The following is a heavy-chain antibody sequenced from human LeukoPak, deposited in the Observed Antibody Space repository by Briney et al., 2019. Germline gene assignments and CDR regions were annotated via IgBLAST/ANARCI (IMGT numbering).Heavy chain of an antibody. CDR3: AKGNSGQQLANWFDP. J-gene: IGHJ5*02. V-gene: IGHV3-23*01. Sequence: PGGSLRLSCAASGFTFSSYAMSWVRQAPGKGLEWVSAISGSGGSTYYADSVKGRFTISRDNSKNTLYLQMNSLRAEDTAVYYCAKGNSGQQLANWFDPWGQGTLVTVSS. D-gene: IGHD6-13*01. CDR1: GFTFSSYA. CDR2: ISGSGGST.